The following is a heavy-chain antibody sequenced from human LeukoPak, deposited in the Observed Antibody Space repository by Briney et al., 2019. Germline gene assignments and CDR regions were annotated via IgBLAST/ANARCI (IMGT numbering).Heavy chain of an antibody. J-gene: IGHJ4*02. CDR2: ISYDGSNK. V-gene: IGHV3-30*18. Sequence: GGSLRLSCAASGFTVSSIYMSWVRQAPGKGLEWVAFISYDGSNKNYADSVKGRFTISRDNSKNTLYLQMNSLRAEDTAVYYCAKDLSLYYYDSSGPDYWGQGTLVTVSS. CDR1: GFTVSSIY. CDR3: AKDLSLYYYDSSGPDY. D-gene: IGHD3-22*01.